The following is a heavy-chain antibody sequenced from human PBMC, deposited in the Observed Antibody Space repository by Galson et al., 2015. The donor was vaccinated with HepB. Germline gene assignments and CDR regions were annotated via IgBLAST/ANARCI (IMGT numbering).Heavy chain of an antibody. CDR1: GYTLTELS. CDR2: FDPEDGET. Sequence: SVKVSCKVSGYTLTELSMHWVRQAPGKGLEWMGGFDPEDGETIYAQKFQGRVTMTEDTSTDTAYMELSSLRSEDTAVYYCATVLRTDSSGWDFDYWGQGTLVTVSS. CDR3: ATVLRTDSSGWDFDY. V-gene: IGHV1-24*01. D-gene: IGHD6-19*01. J-gene: IGHJ4*02.